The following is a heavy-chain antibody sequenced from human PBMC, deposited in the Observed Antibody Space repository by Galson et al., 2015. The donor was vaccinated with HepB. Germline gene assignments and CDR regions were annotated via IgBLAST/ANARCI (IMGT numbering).Heavy chain of an antibody. CDR2: INVNGGST. Sequence: SLRLSCAASGFTFSNHAMHWVRQAPGKGLEYVSAINVNGGSTYYADSVKGRFTISRDNSKNTLYLQMSSLRADDTAVYYCVRESIHLWSPYWYFDLWGRGTLVTVSS. J-gene: IGHJ2*01. CDR1: GFTFSNHA. V-gene: IGHV3-64D*06. CDR3: VRESIHLWSPYWYFDL. D-gene: IGHD5-18*01.